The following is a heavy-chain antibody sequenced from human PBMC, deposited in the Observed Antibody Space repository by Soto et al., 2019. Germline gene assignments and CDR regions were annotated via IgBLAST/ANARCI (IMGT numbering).Heavy chain of an antibody. V-gene: IGHV3-33*01. Sequence: GGSLRLSCAASGFTFSSYGMHWVRQAPGKGLEWVAVIWYDGSNKYYADSVKGRFTISRDNSKNTLYLQMNSLRAEDTAVYYCARDAKWLPSYYYDYWGQVTLVTVSS. CDR2: IWYDGSNK. D-gene: IGHD3-22*01. CDR3: ARDAKWLPSYYYDY. J-gene: IGHJ4*02. CDR1: GFTFSSYG.